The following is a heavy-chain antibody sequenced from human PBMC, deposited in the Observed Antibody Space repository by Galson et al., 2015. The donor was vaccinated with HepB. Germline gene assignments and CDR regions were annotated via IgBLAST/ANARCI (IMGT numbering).Heavy chain of an antibody. CDR1: GYTFTSYG. J-gene: IGHJ5*02. V-gene: IGHV1-18*01. CDR2: ISAYNGNT. Sequence: SVKVSCKASGYTFTSYGISWVRQAPGQGLEWMGWISAYNGNTNYAQKLQGRVTMTTDTSTSTAYMELRSLRSDDTAVYYCARVLLRYSGYLESFDPWGQGTLVTVSS. CDR3: ARVLLRYSGYLESFDP. D-gene: IGHD5-12*01.